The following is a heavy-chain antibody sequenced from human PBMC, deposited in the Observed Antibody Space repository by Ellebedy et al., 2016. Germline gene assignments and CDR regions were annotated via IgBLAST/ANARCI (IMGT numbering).Heavy chain of an antibody. D-gene: IGHD2-2*01. CDR1: GYTFTDYG. Sequence: ASVKVSCXTSGYTFTDYGVRWVRQAPGQGLEWLGWINAYNGHTNYAQSVRGRVTITADTSTNTGYMEMRSLNSDDTAVYYCARDIKYEVDYWGQGTLVTVSS. CDR2: INAYNGHT. J-gene: IGHJ4*02. CDR3: ARDIKYEVDY. V-gene: IGHV1-18*01.